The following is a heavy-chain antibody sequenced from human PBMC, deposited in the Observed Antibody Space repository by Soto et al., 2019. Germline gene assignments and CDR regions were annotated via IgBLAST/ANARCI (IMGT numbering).Heavy chain of an antibody. CDR3: ATWHEREHAYDV. CDR2: MNPNSGNT. D-gene: IGHD1-1*01. V-gene: IGHV1-8*01. Sequence: ASVKVSCKASGYTFTSYDINWVRQATGQGLEWMGWMNPNSGNTGYAQKFQGRVTMTRNTSISTAYMELSDLRPDDTAVYYCATWHEREHAYDVWGQGTTVTVSS. CDR1: GYTFTSYD. J-gene: IGHJ3*01.